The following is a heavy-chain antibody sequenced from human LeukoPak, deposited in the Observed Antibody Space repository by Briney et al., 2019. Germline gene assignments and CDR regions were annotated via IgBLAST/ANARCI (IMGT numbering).Heavy chain of an antibody. D-gene: IGHD4-23*01. J-gene: IGHJ6*03. CDR3: ARAASKVAVYYSYYMDV. Sequence: GESLKISCKGSGYSFTSYWIGWVRQMPGKGLEWMGIIYPGDSDTKYRPSFQGQVTISADKSISTAYLQWSSLKASDTAMYYCARAASKVAVYYSYYMDVWGKGTTVTVSS. CDR2: IYPGDSDT. CDR1: GYSFTSYW. V-gene: IGHV5-51*01.